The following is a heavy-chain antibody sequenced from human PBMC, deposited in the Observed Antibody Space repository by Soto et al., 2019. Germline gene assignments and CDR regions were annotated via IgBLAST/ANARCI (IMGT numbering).Heavy chain of an antibody. CDR1: GFTFSTEW. CDR3: ARGVS. V-gene: IGHV3-7*05. J-gene: IGHJ5*02. Sequence: GGSLRLSCEASGFTFSTEWMSWGRQAAGKGLEWVANIKQDGSEKNYVDSVKGRFTISRDNAKNSLYLQMNSLRAEDTAVYFCARGVSWGQGILVTVSS. CDR2: IKQDGSEK.